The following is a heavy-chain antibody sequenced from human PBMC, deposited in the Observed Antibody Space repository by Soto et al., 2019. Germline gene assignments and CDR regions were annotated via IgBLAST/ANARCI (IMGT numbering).Heavy chain of an antibody. J-gene: IGHJ2*01. V-gene: IGHV3-30-3*01. Sequence: GGSLRLSCAASGFTFSSYAMHWVRQAPGKGLEWVSVISYDGSNKFYADSVKGRFTISRDNSKNTLYLQMNSLRAEDTAVYYCARDPLWGTAMVLWYFDLWGRGTLVTVSS. CDR3: ARDPLWGTAMVLWYFDL. CDR2: ISYDGSNK. CDR1: GFTFSSYA. D-gene: IGHD5-18*01.